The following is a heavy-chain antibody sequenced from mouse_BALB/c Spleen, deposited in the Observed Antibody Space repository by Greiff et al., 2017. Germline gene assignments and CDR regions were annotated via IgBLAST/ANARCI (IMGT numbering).Heavy chain of an antibody. V-gene: IGHV3-8*02. CDR2: ISYSGST. D-gene: IGHD2-14*01. J-gene: IGHJ4*01. CDR1: GDSITSGY. Sequence: EVQLQESGPSLVKPSQTLSLTCSVTGDSITSGYWNWIRKFPGNKLEYMGYISYSGSTYYNPSLKSRISITRDTSKNQYYLQLNSVTTEDTATYYCARIYRYDYYAMDYWGQGTSVTVSS. CDR3: ARIYRYDYYAMDY.